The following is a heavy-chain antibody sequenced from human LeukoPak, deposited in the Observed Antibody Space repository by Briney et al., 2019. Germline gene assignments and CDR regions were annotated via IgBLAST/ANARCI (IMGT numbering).Heavy chain of an antibody. CDR1: GFSLTTSG. V-gene: IGHV3-30*04. D-gene: IGHD3-10*01. CDR2: ISKDGRKN. J-gene: IGHJ4*02. Sequence: GGSLRLSCESSGFSLTTSGVHWLRQAPAKELEGMDVISKDGRKNDYADSVKGRFTISRDNSKSTLFLQMNSLRPEDTAIYYCARDLLNYGSAYYDVGIFDSWGQGTLVTVSS. CDR3: ARDLLNYGSAYYDVGIFDS.